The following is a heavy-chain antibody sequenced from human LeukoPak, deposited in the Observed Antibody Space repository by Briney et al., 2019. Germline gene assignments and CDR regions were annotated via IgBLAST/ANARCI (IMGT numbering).Heavy chain of an antibody. D-gene: IGHD3-22*01. CDR1: GFTFSSYS. Sequence: PGGSLRLSCAASGFTFSSYSMNWVSQAPGKGLEWVSSISSSSSYIYYADSVKGRFTVSRDNAKNSLYLQMNSLRAEDTAVYYCARAPMSYDSSGFGGAFDIWGQGTMVTVSS. CDR3: ARAPMSYDSSGFGGAFDI. J-gene: IGHJ3*02. V-gene: IGHV3-21*01. CDR2: ISSSSSYI.